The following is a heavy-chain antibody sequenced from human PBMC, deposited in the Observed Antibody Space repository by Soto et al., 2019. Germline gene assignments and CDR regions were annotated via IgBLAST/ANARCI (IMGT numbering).Heavy chain of an antibody. CDR2: IDADSGDT. Sequence: QVQLVQSGAEAKKPGASLKVSCKASGYTFSDYYIHWVRQAPGQGLEWMGWIDADSGDTKYAQKLQGWVTMTTGTSINTAYMELSRLRSDDTAVYYCARTPNNGRAGVYGMDVWGQGTTVTVSS. CDR1: GYTFSDYY. J-gene: IGHJ6*02. V-gene: IGHV1-2*04. CDR3: ARTPNNGRAGVYGMDV. D-gene: IGHD1-26*01.